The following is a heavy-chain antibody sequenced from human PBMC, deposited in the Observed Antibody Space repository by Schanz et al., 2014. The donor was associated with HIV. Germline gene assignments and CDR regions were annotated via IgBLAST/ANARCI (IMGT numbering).Heavy chain of an antibody. D-gene: IGHD3-3*02. Sequence: QVQLVQSGAEVKKPGSSVKVSCKTLGGTFRTYAVSWVRQAPGQGLEWMGGIVPIFGTTNYAQRFQGRVSITADESTSTAYMELSSLRSADTAVYFCARAAFSSEYYYGMDVWGQGTTVTVSS. CDR3: ARAAFSSEYYYGMDV. J-gene: IGHJ6*02. CDR2: IVPIFGTT. CDR1: GGTFRTYA. V-gene: IGHV1-69*01.